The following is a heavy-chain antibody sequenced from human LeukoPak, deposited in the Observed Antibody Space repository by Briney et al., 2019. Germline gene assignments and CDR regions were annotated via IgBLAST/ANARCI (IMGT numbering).Heavy chain of an antibody. CDR2: ISAYNGNT. CDR3: ARDRTRGSGWYFTNY. CDR1: GYTFTRYG. D-gene: IGHD6-19*01. Sequence: ASVKVSCKASGYTFTRYGISWVRQAPGQGLEWMGWISAYNGNTNYAQKLQGRVTMTTDTSTSTAYMELRSLRSDDTAVYYCARDRTRGSGWYFTNYWGQGTLVTVSS. J-gene: IGHJ4*02. V-gene: IGHV1-18*01.